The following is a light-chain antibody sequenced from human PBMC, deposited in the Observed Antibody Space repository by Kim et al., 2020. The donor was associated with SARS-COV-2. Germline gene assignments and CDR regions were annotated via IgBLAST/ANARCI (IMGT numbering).Light chain of an antibody. CDR1: QSVTATY. CDR3: YQYGSSPYT. Sequence: LSPGERATLSCRASQSVTATYLAWYQQKSGQSPRLLIYDASSRATGIPDRFSGSGSGTDFTLTISRLEPEDFAVYYCYQYGSSPYTFGQGTKLEI. V-gene: IGKV3-20*01. CDR2: DAS. J-gene: IGKJ2*01.